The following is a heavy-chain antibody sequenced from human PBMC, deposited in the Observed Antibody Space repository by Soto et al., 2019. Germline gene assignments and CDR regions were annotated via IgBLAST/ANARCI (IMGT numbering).Heavy chain of an antibody. Sequence: ASVKVSCKASGYTFTGYYMHWVRQAPGQGLEWMGWINPNSGGTNYAQKFQGWVTMTRDTSISTAYMELSRLRSDDTAVYYCARDPLHTGLQWLPHYGMDVWGQGTTVTVSS. CDR2: INPNSGGT. J-gene: IGHJ6*02. V-gene: IGHV1-2*04. CDR1: GYTFTGYY. CDR3: ARDPLHTGLQWLPHYGMDV. D-gene: IGHD6-19*01.